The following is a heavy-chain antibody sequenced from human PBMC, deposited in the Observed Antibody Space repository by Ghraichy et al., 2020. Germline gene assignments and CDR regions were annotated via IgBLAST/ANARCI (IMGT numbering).Heavy chain of an antibody. J-gene: IGHJ3*02. Sequence: SQTLSLTCAISGDSVSSNRAAWNWIRQSPSSGLEWLGRTYYRSKWYSDYAVSMSSRTTINSDTSKNQVSLHLNSVTPEDTAVYYCVRDPRTGASSFDIWGQGTMVTVSS. CDR2: TYYRSKWYS. CDR3: VRDPRTGASSFDI. D-gene: IGHD1-7*01. CDR1: GDSVSSNRAA. V-gene: IGHV6-1*01.